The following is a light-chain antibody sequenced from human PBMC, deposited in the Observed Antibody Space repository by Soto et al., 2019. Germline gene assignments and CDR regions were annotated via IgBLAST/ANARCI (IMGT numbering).Light chain of an antibody. V-gene: IGKV3-11*01. CDR3: QQRSNWPLLT. CDR2: DAS. Sequence: EIVLTQSPATLSLSPVERATLSCRASQSVRSYVAWYQQKPGQAPRLLIYDASNRATGIPARFSGSGSGTDFTLTISSLQPEDFAVYYCQQRSNWPLLTFGGGTKVDI. CDR1: QSVRSY. J-gene: IGKJ4*01.